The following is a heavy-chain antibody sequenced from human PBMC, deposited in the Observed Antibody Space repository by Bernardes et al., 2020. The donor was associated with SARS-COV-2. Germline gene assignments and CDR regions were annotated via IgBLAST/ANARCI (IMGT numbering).Heavy chain of an antibody. CDR2: ISRDSTYI. Sequence: GGSLRLSCAASGFTFSNSNMNWVRQAPGKGLEWVSSISRDSTYIYFAYPVKGRFTISRDNAKNSLYLQMNSLSAEDTAVYYCARVGYCTTNSCPTMAYCYYYYGMDVWGQGTTVTGSS. CDR1: GFTFSNSN. D-gene: IGHD2-2*03. V-gene: IGHV3-21*01. J-gene: IGHJ6*02. CDR3: ARVGYCTTNSCPTMAYCYYYYGMDV.